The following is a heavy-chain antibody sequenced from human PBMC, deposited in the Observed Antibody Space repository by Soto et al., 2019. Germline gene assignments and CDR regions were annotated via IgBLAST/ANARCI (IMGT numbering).Heavy chain of an antibody. V-gene: IGHV3-72*01. CDR2: IRNKANSYTT. J-gene: IGHJ4*02. D-gene: IGHD2-15*01. CDR1: GFTFSDHY. Sequence: PGGSLRLSCAASGFTFSDHYMDWVRQAPGKGLEWVGRIRNKANSYTTEYAASVKGRFTISRDDSKNSPYLQMNSLKTEDTAVYYCARGRYSPYDFDYWGQGTLVTVSS. CDR3: ARGRYSPYDFDY.